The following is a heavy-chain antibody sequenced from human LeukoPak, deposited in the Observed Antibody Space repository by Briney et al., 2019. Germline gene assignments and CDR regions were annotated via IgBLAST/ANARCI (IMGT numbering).Heavy chain of an antibody. CDR3: AKEGGGSVLYYFDY. D-gene: IGHD3-10*01. CDR2: ISGSRGNT. Sequence: GGSLRLSCAASGFTFSSYAMRWVRQAPGKGLEWVSAISGSRGNTYYADSVKGRFISSRDNSKNTLYLQMNSLRAEDTAVYYCAKEGGGSVLYYFDYWGQGTLVTVSS. CDR1: GFTFSSYA. J-gene: IGHJ4*02. V-gene: IGHV3-23*01.